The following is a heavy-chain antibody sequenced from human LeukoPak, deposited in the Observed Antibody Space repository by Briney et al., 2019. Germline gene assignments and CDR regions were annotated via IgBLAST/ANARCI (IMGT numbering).Heavy chain of an antibody. CDR2: ISSSSTYI. Sequence: GGSLRLSCAASGFTFSSYTMNWVRQAPGKGLEWVSSISSSSTYINYADSVKGRFTISRDNAKNSLYLQMNSLGAEDTAVYYCARDRSPGNSDYWGQGTLVTVSS. V-gene: IGHV3-21*01. CDR3: ARDRSPGNSDY. J-gene: IGHJ4*02. CDR1: GFTFSSYT. D-gene: IGHD3-10*01.